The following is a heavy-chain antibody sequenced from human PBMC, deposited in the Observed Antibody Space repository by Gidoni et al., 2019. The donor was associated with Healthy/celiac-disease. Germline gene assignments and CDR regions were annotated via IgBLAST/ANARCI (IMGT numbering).Heavy chain of an antibody. CDR2: ISSSSSYI. J-gene: IGHJ4*02. V-gene: IGHV3-21*01. CDR1: GFTFSSYS. D-gene: IGHD6-13*01. CDR3: ASLIAAAGTY. Sequence: EVQLVESGGGLVKPGGSLRLSCAASGFTFSSYSMNWVRQAPGKGLEWVSSISSSSSYIYYADSVKGRFTISRDNAKNSLYLQMNSLRAEDTAVYYCASLIAAAGTYWGQGTLVTVSS.